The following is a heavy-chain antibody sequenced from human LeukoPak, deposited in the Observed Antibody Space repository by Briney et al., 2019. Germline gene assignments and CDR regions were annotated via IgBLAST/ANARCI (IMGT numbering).Heavy chain of an antibody. Sequence: GESLKISCKGSGYSFTTYWIGWVRQAPGQGLEWMGWINPNSGGTNYAQKFQGRVTMTRDTSISTAYMELSRLRSDDTAVYYCAREGPLQGDYLLWGQGTLVTVSS. CDR2: INPNSGGT. CDR1: GYSFTTYW. V-gene: IGHV1-2*02. J-gene: IGHJ4*02. CDR3: AREGPLQGDYLL. D-gene: IGHD4-17*01.